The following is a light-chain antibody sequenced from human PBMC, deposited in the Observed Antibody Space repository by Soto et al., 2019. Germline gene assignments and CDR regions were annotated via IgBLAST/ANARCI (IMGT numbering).Light chain of an antibody. CDR1: QSISSY. Sequence: DIQMTQSPSSLSASVGDRVTITCRASQSISSYLNWYQQKPGKAPKLLIYAASSFQSRVPSRFSGSGSGTDFTLTISSLQPEDFATYYCQQSYSTPKTCGQGTKVEIK. J-gene: IGKJ1*01. V-gene: IGKV1-39*01. CDR2: AAS. CDR3: QQSYSTPKT.